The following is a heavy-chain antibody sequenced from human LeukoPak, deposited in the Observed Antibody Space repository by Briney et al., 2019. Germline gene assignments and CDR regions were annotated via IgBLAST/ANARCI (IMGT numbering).Heavy chain of an antibody. Sequence: GGSLRLSCAASGFTFSSFEMSWVRQAPGKGLEWVSAISGSGGSAYYADSVKGRFTISRDNSRNSLSLQMNSLRAEDTALCYCAKTGYNSSWYRIWDYWGQGTLVTVSS. CDR2: ISGSGGSA. V-gene: IGHV3-23*01. CDR3: AKTGYNSSWYRIWDY. CDR1: GFTFSSFE. J-gene: IGHJ4*02. D-gene: IGHD6-13*01.